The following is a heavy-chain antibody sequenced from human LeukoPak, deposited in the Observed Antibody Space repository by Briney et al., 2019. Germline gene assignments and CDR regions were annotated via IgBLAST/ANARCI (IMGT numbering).Heavy chain of an antibody. D-gene: IGHD5-12*01. J-gene: IGHJ4*02. V-gene: IGHV3-53*01. CDR2: IYSGGST. CDR1: GFTVSSNY. Sequence: AGGSLRLSCAASGFTVSSNYMSWVRQAPGKGLEWVSVIYSGGSTYYADSVKGRFTISRDNSKNTLYLQMNSLRAEDTAVYYCAKDPHIVATIQGGYWGQGTLVTVSS. CDR3: AKDPHIVATIQGGY.